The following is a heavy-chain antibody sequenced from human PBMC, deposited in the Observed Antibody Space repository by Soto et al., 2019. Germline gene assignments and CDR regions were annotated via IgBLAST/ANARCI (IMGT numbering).Heavy chain of an antibody. Sequence: QVQLLESGGGLVKPGGSLRLSCAASGFTFSNYYMTWIRQAPGKGLEWVSYISSDGNTMYYSDSVKGRFTISRDNAKNSLYLQMKSLRADDTAVYYCARDLSPAYYWGQGTLVTVSS. CDR2: ISSDGNTM. CDR3: ARDLSPAYY. J-gene: IGHJ4*02. CDR1: GFTFSNYY. D-gene: IGHD3-9*01. V-gene: IGHV3-11*01.